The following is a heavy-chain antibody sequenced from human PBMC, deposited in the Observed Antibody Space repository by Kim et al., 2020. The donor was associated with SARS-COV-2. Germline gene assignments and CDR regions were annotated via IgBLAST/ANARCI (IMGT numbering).Heavy chain of an antibody. CDR3: AKRTGYHGSGYMDV. V-gene: IGHV3-23*01. CDR1: GFTFSSYG. D-gene: IGHD3-10*01. CDR2: ISNGGSDT. Sequence: GGSLRLSCVGSGFTFSSYGMNWVRQAPGKGLEWVSAISNGGSDTFDADSVKGRFIISRDNSKITLYLQMNSLRAEDTAVYYCAKRTGYHGSGYMDVWGQGTTVTVSS. J-gene: IGHJ6*02.